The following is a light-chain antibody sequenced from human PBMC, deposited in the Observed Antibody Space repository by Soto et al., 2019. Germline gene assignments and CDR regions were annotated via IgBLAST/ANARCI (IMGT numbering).Light chain of an antibody. CDR1: SSDVGGYNY. CDR2: DVR. Sequence: QSALTQPRSVSGSPGPSVTISCTGTSSDVGGYNYVSWYQQLPGKAPKLMIYDVRKRPSGVPDRFSGSKSGNTASLTISGLQAEDEADYYCCSYAGSYAYVFGSGTKLTVL. V-gene: IGLV2-11*01. J-gene: IGLJ1*01. CDR3: CSYAGSYAYV.